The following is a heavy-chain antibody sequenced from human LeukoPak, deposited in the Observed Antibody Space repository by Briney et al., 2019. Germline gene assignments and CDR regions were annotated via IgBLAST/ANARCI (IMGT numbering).Heavy chain of an antibody. J-gene: IGHJ4*02. CDR1: GYTFSSYA. Sequence: PGGSLRLSCAASGYTFSSYAMTWVRQAPGKGLEWVSTISGSAGRTYYADSVKGRFTISRDNSKNTLYLQLNSLRAEDTAVYYCAKDSLGSEIPLFDYWGQGTLVTVSS. D-gene: IGHD3-10*01. V-gene: IGHV3-23*01. CDR2: ISGSAGRT. CDR3: AKDSLGSEIPLFDY.